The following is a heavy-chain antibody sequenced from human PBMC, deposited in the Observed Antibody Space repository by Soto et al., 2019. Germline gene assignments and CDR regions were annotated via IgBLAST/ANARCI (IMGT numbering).Heavy chain of an antibody. CDR1: GCPFRNYA. Sequence: GAPVKVSCKASGCPFRNYAFNWVRQAPGQGLEWMGGIIPVNDNADYKQKLQGRVTISADESTSTVYLDLSSLRSEDSAVSYCATSEKTATGEYFQQWGQGTLVTVSS. CDR3: ATSEKTATGEYFQQ. J-gene: IGHJ1*01. CDR2: IIPVNDNA. V-gene: IGHV1-69*13.